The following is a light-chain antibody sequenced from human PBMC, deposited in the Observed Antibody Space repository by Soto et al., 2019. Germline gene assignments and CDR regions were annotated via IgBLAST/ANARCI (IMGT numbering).Light chain of an antibody. CDR2: EVS. CDR1: SSDIGGYNY. J-gene: IGLJ2*01. V-gene: IGLV2-14*01. CDR3: SSYMRSSTLV. Sequence: QSALTQPASVSGSPGQSITISCTGTSSDIGGYNYVSWYQQDPGKAPKLLIYEVSNRPSGVPNRFSGSKSGNTASLTISGLQAEDEADYYCSSYMRSSTLVFGGGTQLTVL.